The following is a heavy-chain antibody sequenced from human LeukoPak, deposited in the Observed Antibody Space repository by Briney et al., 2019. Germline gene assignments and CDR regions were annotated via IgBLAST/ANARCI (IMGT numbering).Heavy chain of an antibody. CDR3: ARDKHVSNYFYYMDV. V-gene: IGHV4-59*01. CDR2: IYYSGNT. CDR1: GGSISSYY. J-gene: IGHJ6*03. D-gene: IGHD3-3*02. Sequence: SETLSLTCSVSGGSISSYYWSWIRQPPGKGLEWIGFIYYSGNTNYNPSLKSRVTISVDTSRNQFSLNLSSVTAADTAVYYCARDKHVSNYFYYMDVWGKGTTVTVSS.